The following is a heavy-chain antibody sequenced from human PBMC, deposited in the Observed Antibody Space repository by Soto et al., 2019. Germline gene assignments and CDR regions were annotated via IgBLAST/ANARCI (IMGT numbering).Heavy chain of an antibody. Sequence: QVQLQQWGAGLLKPSETLSLTCAVYGGSFSGYYWSWIRQPPGKGLEWIGEINHSGSTNYNPSLKSRVTISVDTSKNQFSLKLSSVTAADTAVYYCAREWSSAPGLDPWGQGTLVTVSS. D-gene: IGHD3-22*01. V-gene: IGHV4-34*01. J-gene: IGHJ5*02. CDR3: AREWSSAPGLDP. CDR1: GGSFSGYY. CDR2: INHSGST.